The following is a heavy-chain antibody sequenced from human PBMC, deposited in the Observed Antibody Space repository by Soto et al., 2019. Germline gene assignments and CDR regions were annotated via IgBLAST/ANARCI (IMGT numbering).Heavy chain of an antibody. J-gene: IGHJ4*02. CDR2: ISGSGGST. CDR3: AKWVIDGDYMDY. D-gene: IGHD4-17*01. V-gene: IGHV3-23*01. CDR1: GFTFSSYA. Sequence: GGSLRLSCAASGFTFSSYAMSWVRQAPGKGLEWVSAISGSGGSTYYADSVKGRFTISRDNSKNPLYLQMNSLRAEDTAVYYCAKWVIDGDYMDYWGQGTLVTVSS.